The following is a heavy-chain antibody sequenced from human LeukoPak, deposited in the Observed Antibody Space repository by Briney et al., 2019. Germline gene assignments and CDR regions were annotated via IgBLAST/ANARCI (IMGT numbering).Heavy chain of an antibody. CDR2: VYYSGTT. D-gene: IGHD2-2*01. Sequence: ASETLSLTCTVSGGSFSSYYWNWIRQPPGKGLEWIGYVYYSGTTNYNPSLKSRVTISVDTSKNQFSLKLSSVTAADTAVYYCARSGVVVARPEFQHWGQGTLVTVSS. V-gene: IGHV4-59*08. J-gene: IGHJ1*01. CDR1: GGSFSSYY. CDR3: ARSGVVVARPEFQH.